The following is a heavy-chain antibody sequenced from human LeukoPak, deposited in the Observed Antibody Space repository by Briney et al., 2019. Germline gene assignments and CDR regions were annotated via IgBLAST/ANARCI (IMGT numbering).Heavy chain of an antibody. V-gene: IGHV3-7*01. J-gene: IGHJ4*02. D-gene: IGHD6-19*01. Sequence: GGSLRLSCAASGFTFSSYWMSWVRQAPGKGLEWVANIKQDGSEKYYVDSVKGRFTISRDNAKNSLYLQMNSLRAEDTAAYYCARDRGYSSGWTRYFDYWGQGTLVTVSS. CDR1: GFTFSSYW. CDR3: ARDRGYSSGWTRYFDY. CDR2: IKQDGSEK.